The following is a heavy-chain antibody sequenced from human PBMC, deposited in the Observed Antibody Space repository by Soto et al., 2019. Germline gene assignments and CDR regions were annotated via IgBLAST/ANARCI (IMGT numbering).Heavy chain of an antibody. V-gene: IGHV3-7*05. CDR2: IKQDGSQR. CDR1: GFTFSDYW. J-gene: IGHJ4*02. CDR3: TAGSGWDSDY. Sequence: EVQLVESGGDLVPPGGSLRLSCSASGFTFSDYWMNWVRQAPGKGLEWVAIIKQDGSQRYYEDSVKGRFTISRDNAKTSLYLEMNSLRAEDTAIYYCTAGSGWDSDYWGQGALVTVSS. D-gene: IGHD6-19*01.